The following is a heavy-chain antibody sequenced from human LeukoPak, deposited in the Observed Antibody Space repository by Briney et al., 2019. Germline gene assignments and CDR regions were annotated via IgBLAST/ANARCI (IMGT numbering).Heavy chain of an antibody. CDR3: VKDPGYSSSWYFDY. J-gene: IGHJ4*02. V-gene: IGHV3-74*01. CDR2: IDRDGSRI. Sequence: GGSLRLSCAVSGFTFSSYWMHWVRQAPGKGLVWVSRIDRDGSRINYADSVKGRFTISRDNGKNTLFLQMNSLRAEDAAVYYCVKDPGYSSSWYFDYWGQGTLVTVSS. CDR1: GFTFSSYW. D-gene: IGHD6-13*01.